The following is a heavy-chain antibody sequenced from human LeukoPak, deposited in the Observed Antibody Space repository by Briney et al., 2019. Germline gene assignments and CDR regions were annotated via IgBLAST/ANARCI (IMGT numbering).Heavy chain of an antibody. CDR2: LTGSGQYT. CDR3: AKDGRYSGYDFADS. Sequence: GGSLRLSCAASGFTFNNFAMSWVRQALGEGLEWVSTLTGSGQYTYYADSVKGRFTISRDNSENTLYLQMNSLRAEDTAIYYCAKDGRYSGYDFADSWGQGTLVTVSS. D-gene: IGHD5-12*01. J-gene: IGHJ4*02. CDR1: GFTFNNFA. V-gene: IGHV3-23*01.